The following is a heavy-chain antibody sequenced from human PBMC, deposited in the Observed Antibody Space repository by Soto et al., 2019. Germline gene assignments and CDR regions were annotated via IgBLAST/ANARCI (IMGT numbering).Heavy chain of an antibody. D-gene: IGHD6-13*01. J-gene: IGHJ6*02. CDR2: ISSSSSYT. Sequence: QVQLVESGGGLVKPGGSLRLSCAASGFTFSDYYMSWIRQAPGKGLEWVSYISSSSSYTNYADSVKGRFTFSRDNAKNSLYLQMNSLRAEDTAVYYCARGSGGQQLALAYYYYGMDVWGQGTTVTVSS. V-gene: IGHV3-11*05. CDR1: GFTFSDYY. CDR3: ARGSGGQQLALAYYYYGMDV.